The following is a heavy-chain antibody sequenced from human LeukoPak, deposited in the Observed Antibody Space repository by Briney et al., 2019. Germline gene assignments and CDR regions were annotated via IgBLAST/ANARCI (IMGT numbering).Heavy chain of an antibody. CDR3: ARDGGSSWYFDY. V-gene: IGHV3-21*01. CDR1: GFTFSSYS. Sequence: GGSLRLSCAASGFTFSSYSMNWVRQAPGKGLEWVSSISSSSSYIYYADSVKGRFTISRDNAKNSLYLQMNSLRAEDTAVYYCARDGGSSWYFDYWGQGTLATVSS. J-gene: IGHJ4*02. CDR2: ISSSSSYI. D-gene: IGHD6-13*01.